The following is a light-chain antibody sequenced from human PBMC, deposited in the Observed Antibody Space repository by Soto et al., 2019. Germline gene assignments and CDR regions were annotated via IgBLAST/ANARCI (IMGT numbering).Light chain of an antibody. CDR1: SNDVGSYNY. J-gene: IGLJ1*01. Sequence: QSALTQPPSASGSRGQSVTISCTGTSNDVGSYNYVSWYQQHPGKAPKLMIYEVSKRPSGVPDRFSGSKSGNTASLTVSGLQAVDEADYYCSSYAGSNKLRYVFGTGTKVTVL. V-gene: IGLV2-8*01. CDR3: SSYAGSNKLRYV. CDR2: EVS.